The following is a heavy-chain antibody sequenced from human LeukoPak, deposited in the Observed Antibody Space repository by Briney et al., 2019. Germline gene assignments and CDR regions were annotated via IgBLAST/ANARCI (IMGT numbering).Heavy chain of an antibody. Sequence: SETLSLTPTVSGGSISSHYWSWIRQPPGKGREWIGYINYSGSTSYNPSLKSRATISIHTSKNQFSLKLNSVTAADTAVYYCARRIDYGGSPFYYWGQGTLVTVSS. J-gene: IGHJ4*02. CDR3: ARRIDYGGSPFYY. CDR1: GGSISSHY. V-gene: IGHV4-59*08. CDR2: INYSGST. D-gene: IGHD4-23*01.